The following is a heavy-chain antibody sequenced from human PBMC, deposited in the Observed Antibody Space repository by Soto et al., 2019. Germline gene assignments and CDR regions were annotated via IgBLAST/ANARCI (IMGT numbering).Heavy chain of an antibody. D-gene: IGHD3-22*01. V-gene: IGHV3-33*01. Sequence: QVQLVESGGGVVQSGRSLRLSCAASGFTFSSYGMHWVRQAPGKGLEWVAVIWYDGRNTYYADSVKGRFTISRDNSKNTLYLQMNSLRAEDTAVYYCARTAYYYDSSGYYFDCWGQGTLVTVSS. CDR2: IWYDGRNT. CDR1: GFTFSSYG. CDR3: ARTAYYYDSSGYYFDC. J-gene: IGHJ4*02.